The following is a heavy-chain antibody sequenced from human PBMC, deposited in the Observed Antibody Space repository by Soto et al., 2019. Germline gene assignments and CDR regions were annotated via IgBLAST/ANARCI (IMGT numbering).Heavy chain of an antibody. CDR2: MNPKSGYT. D-gene: IGHD1-26*01. CDR3: ARVMGSVDF. V-gene: IGHV1-8*01. J-gene: IGHJ4*02. CDR1: GYTFSNYD. Sequence: QVQLVQSGAEVKKPGTSVRISCKTSGYTFSNYDINWVRQAAGQGLEWMGWMNPKSGYTGSARNFQGRVTMTRGTSMTTAYMELSSLRSEDTAMYYCARVMGSVDFWGQGTLVTVSS.